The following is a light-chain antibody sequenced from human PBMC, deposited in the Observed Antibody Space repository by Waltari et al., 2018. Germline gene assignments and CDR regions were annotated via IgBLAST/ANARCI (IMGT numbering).Light chain of an antibody. V-gene: IGKV4-1*01. CDR1: QSVLYSSNNKNY. CDR3: QQYYSTPRYT. J-gene: IGKJ2*01. CDR2: WAS. Sequence: DIVMTQSPDSLAVSLGERATINCKSSQSVLYSSNNKNYLAWYQQKPGQPPKLLIYWASTRESGVPDRFSGSGSGTDFTLTISSLQAEDVAVYDCQQYYSTPRYTFGQGTKLEIK.